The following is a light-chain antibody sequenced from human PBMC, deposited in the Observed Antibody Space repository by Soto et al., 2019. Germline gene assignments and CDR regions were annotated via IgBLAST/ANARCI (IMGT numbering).Light chain of an antibody. CDR2: RAS. J-gene: IGKJ1*01. V-gene: IGKV1-5*03. CDR3: KPYDRASWT. Sequence: DIQMTQSPSTLSASVGDRVIITCRASQSISSWLAWYQQKPGKAPNLLIYRASTLKSGIPSRFSGSGSGTEFTLTISSRQPDDFAPYYCKPYDRASWTFGQGTKVE. CDR1: QSISSW.